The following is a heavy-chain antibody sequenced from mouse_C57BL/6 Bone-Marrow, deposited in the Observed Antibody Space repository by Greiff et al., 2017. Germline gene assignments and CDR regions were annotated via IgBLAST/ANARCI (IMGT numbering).Heavy chain of an antibody. V-gene: IGHV1-82*01. D-gene: IGHD4-1*01. CDR2: IYPGDGDT. J-gene: IGHJ2*01. CDR3: APLTGGYFDY. Sequence: VQLQESGPELVKPGASVKISCKASGYAFSSSWMNWVKQRPGKGLEWIGRIYPGDGDTNYNGKFKGKATLTADKSSSTAYMQLSSLTSEDSAVYFCAPLTGGYFDYWGQGTTLTVSS. CDR1: GYAFSSSW.